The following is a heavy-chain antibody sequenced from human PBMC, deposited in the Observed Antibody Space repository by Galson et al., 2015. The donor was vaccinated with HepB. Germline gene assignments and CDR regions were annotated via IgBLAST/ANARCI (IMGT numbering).Heavy chain of an antibody. D-gene: IGHD3-3*01. CDR2: INPSGGST. CDR3: ARARTGEWLLYWHYGMDV. Sequence: SVKVSCKASGYTFTSYYMHWVRQAPGQGLEWMGIINPSGGSTSYAQKFQGRVTMTRDTSTSTVYMELSSLRSEDTAVYYCARARTGEWLLYWHYGMDVWGQGTTVTVSS. V-gene: IGHV1-46*01. J-gene: IGHJ6*02. CDR1: GYTFTSYY.